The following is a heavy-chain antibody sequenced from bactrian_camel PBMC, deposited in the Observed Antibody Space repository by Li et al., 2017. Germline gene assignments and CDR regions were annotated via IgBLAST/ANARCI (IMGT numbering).Heavy chain of an antibody. Sequence: VQLVESGGGLVQPGAPLRLSCTTSGFTFSSYYMAWVRQAPGKGLDWVSSISDDGARTYYADSVKGRFTISRDNDKNTLYLQINSLKAEDTALYYCTTGPSEYNYWGQGTQVTVS. CDR1: GFTFSSYY. CDR2: ISDDGART. CDR3: TTGPSEYNY. J-gene: IGHJ4*01. V-gene: IGHV3-2*01.